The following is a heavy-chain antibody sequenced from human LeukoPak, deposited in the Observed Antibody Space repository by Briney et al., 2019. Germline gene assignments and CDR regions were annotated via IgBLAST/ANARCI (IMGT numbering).Heavy chain of an antibody. D-gene: IGHD6-19*01. J-gene: IGHJ4*02. CDR1: GYTFTSYG. CDR2: ISAYNGNT. V-gene: IGHV1-18*01. Sequence: ASVKVSCKASGYTFTSYGISWVRQAPGQGLEWMGWISAYNGNTNYAQKLQGRVTMTTDTSTSTAYMELSSLRSEDTAVYYCARLRDSSGWTLLDYWGQGTLVTVSS. CDR3: ARLRDSSGWTLLDY.